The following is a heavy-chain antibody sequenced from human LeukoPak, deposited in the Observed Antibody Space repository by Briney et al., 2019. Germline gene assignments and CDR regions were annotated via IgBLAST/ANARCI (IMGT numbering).Heavy chain of an antibody. J-gene: IGHJ2*01. Sequence: SVKVSCKASGYTFTSYAISWVRQAPGQGLEWMGGIIPIFGTANYAQKFQGRVTITADKSTSTAYMELSSLRSEDTAVYYCARGDSGYDLGYWYFDLWGRGTLVTVSS. CDR3: ARGDSGYDLGYWYFDL. CDR1: GYTFTSYA. D-gene: IGHD5-12*01. V-gene: IGHV1-69*06. CDR2: IIPIFGTA.